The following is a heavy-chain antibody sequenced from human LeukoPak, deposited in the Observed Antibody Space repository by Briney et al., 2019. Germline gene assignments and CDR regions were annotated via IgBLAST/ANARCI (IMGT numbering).Heavy chain of an antibody. V-gene: IGHV3-21*06. CDR1: GFTFSSYS. CDR2: ISSSTSYI. CDR3: ARGLGGYDQFFDY. Sequence: PGGSLRLSCAASGFTFSSYSMNWVRQALGKGLEWVSCISSSTSYIYYADSVKGRFTISRDNTKNSLYLQMNSLRAEDTAVYYCARGLGGYDQFFDYWGQGTLVTVSS. J-gene: IGHJ4*02. D-gene: IGHD5-12*01.